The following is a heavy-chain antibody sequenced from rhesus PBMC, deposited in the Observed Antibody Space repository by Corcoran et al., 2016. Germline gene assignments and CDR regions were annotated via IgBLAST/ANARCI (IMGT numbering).Heavy chain of an antibody. CDR3: SRVLYGTSNEAY. J-gene: IGHJ4*01. V-gene: IGHV2-95*01. D-gene: IGHD4-29*01. CDR1: GFSISPSGTG. Sequence: QVTLKESGPALVKPTQTLTLTCTFSGFSISPSGTGVGWIRQPPGKALEWLAVIYWNDNKFYNTSLKSRLTISKDTTKNQVVLTVTNMDPADTATYYCSRVLYGTSNEAYWCQGVLVTVSS. CDR2: IYWNDNK.